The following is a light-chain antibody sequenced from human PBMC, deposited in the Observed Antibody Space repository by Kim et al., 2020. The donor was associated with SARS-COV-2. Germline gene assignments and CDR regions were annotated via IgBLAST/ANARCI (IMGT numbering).Light chain of an antibody. CDR1: QSIRNY. CDR2: DAS. J-gene: IGKJ4*01. V-gene: IGKV3-11*01. CDR3: QQRNSWPLT. Sequence: VSQGERATLSCRASQSIRNYLAWYQQKPGQAPRLLIYDASNRATGIPARFSGSGSGTDFILTISSLEPEDFAVYYCQQRNSWPLTFGGGTKVDIK.